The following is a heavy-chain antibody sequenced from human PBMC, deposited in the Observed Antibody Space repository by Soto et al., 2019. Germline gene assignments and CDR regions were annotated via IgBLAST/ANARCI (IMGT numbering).Heavy chain of an antibody. CDR2: IYYSGST. J-gene: IGHJ4*02. D-gene: IGHD1-7*01. CDR1: GGSISSYY. CDR3: ARGERTNWNYVY. Sequence: SETLSLTCTVSGGSISSYYWSWIRQPPGKGLEWIGYIYYSGSTNYNPSLKSRVTISVDTSKNQFSLKLSSVTAADTAVYYCARGERTNWNYVYWGQGTLVTVSS. V-gene: IGHV4-59*01.